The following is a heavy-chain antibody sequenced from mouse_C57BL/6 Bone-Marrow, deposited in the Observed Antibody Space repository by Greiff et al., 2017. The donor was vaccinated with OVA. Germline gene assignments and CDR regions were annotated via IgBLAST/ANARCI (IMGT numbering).Heavy chain of an antibody. D-gene: IGHD2-14*01. CDR1: GFNIKNTD. Sequence: EVQLQQSVAELVRPGASVKLSCTASGFNIKNTDMHWVKQSPEQGLEWIGRIDPANGNTKYAPKFQGKATITADTSSNTAYLQRSSLTSEDTAIYYCARRYSFAYWGQGTRVTVSA. V-gene: IGHV14-3*01. CDR2: IDPANGNT. CDR3: ARRYSFAY. J-gene: IGHJ3*01.